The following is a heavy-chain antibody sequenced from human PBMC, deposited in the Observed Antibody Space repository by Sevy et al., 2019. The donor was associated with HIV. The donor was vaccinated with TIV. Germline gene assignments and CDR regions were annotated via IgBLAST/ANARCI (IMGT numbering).Heavy chain of an antibody. CDR1: GFTFSSYS. Sequence: GGSLRLSCAASGFTFSSYSMNRVRQAPGKGLEWVSSISSSSSYIYYADSVKGRFTISRDNAKNSLYLQMNSLRAEDTAVYYCARAMDTAFDYWGQGTLVTVSS. CDR2: ISSSSSYI. D-gene: IGHD5-18*01. J-gene: IGHJ4*02. V-gene: IGHV3-21*01. CDR3: ARAMDTAFDY.